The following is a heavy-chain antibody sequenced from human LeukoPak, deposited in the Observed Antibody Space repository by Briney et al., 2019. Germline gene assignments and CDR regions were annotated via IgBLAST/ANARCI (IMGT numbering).Heavy chain of an antibody. V-gene: IGHV4-39*01. Sequence: SETLSLTCTVSGGSISSSSYYWGWIRQPPGKGLEWIGSIYYSGSTYYNPSLKSRVTISVDTSKNQFSLKLSSVTAADTAVYYCARLNRVTIFGVVIFPDAFDIWGQGTMVTVSS. J-gene: IGHJ3*02. CDR2: IYYSGST. CDR3: ARLNRVTIFGVVIFPDAFDI. D-gene: IGHD3-3*01. CDR1: GGSISSSSYY.